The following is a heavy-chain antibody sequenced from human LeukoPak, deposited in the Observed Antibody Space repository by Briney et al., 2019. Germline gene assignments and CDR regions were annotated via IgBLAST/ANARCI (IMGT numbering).Heavy chain of an antibody. D-gene: IGHD3-16*01. V-gene: IGHV3-23*01. Sequence: GGSLRLSCAASGFTFSSYAMRWVRQAPGKGLEWVSAISGSGGSTYYADSVKGRFTISRDNSKNTLYLQVNSLRAEDTAVYYCAKDLGLEPQYYFDYWGQGTLVTVSS. CDR3: AKDLGLEPQYYFDY. J-gene: IGHJ4*02. CDR2: ISGSGGST. CDR1: GFTFSSYA.